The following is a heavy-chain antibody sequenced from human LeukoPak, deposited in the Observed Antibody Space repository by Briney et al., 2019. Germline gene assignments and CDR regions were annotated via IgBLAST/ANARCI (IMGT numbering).Heavy chain of an antibody. D-gene: IGHD1-26*01. J-gene: IGHJ4*02. CDR2: INHRGST. CDR3: ASSVGSTDY. Sequence: KPSETLSLTCAVYGESLSKYYWTWIRQSPGKGLEWIGEINHRGSTNLNPSLKSRVTLSVDTSKHQFSRKLTSVTAADAAVYYCASSVGSTDYWGQGTLVTVSS. V-gene: IGHV4-34*01. CDR1: GESLSKYY.